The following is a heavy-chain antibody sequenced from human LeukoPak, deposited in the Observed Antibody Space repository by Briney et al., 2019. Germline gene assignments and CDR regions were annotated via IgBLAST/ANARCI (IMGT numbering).Heavy chain of an antibody. D-gene: IGHD3-10*01. J-gene: IGHJ5*02. Sequence: ASVKVSCKASGYTFTSYDINWVRQATGQGLEWVGWMNPNSGNTGYAQKFQGRVTITRNTSLSTAYMELSSLRSEDTAVYYCARFRSDRAPRGFDPWGQGTLVTVSS. V-gene: IGHV1-8*03. CDR1: GYTFTSYD. CDR3: ARFRSDRAPRGFDP. CDR2: MNPNSGNT.